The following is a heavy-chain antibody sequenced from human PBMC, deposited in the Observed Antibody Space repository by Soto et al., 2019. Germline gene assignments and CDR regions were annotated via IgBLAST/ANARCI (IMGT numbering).Heavy chain of an antibody. D-gene: IGHD3-22*01. V-gene: IGHV4-34*01. CDR1: GGSFSGYY. J-gene: IGHJ3*02. CDR3: ARSQYDSSGYHDAFDI. CDR2: INHSGST. Sequence: PSETLSLTCAVYGGSFSGYYWSWIRQPPGKGLEWIGEINHSGSTNYNPSLKSRVTISVDTSKNQFSLKLSSVTAAGTAVYYCARSQYDSSGYHDAFDIWGQGTMVTVSS.